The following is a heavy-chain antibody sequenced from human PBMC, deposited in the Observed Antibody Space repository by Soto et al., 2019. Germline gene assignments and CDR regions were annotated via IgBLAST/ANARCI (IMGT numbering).Heavy chain of an antibody. CDR1: GFTFSTYA. CDR3: ARRGSGSDYDY. Sequence: EVQLLESGGGLVQPGGSLRLSCAASGFTFSTYAMRWVRQAPGKGLEWVSAISGRGDSTYYADSVKGRFTISRDNSKNTLYLQMNSLRAEDTAVYYCARRGSGSDYDYWGQGTLVNVSS. V-gene: IGHV3-23*01. D-gene: IGHD1-26*01. J-gene: IGHJ4*02. CDR2: ISGRGDST.